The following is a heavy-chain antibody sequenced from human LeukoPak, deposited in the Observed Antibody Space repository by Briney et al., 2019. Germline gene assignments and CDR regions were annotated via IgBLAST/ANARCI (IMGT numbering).Heavy chain of an antibody. CDR2: IYTGGLT. CDR3: ARDNAPAGGGLDI. Sequence: PGGSLRHSCAASGFTVSSNHLTWVRQAPGKGLEWVSEIYTGGLTFYADSVTGRFTISRDNSKNTVYLQMNSLGVEDTARYYCARDNAPAGGGLDIWGADTLVTVSS. J-gene: IGHJ1*01. D-gene: IGHD3-16*01. V-gene: IGHV3-53*01. CDR1: GFTVSSNH.